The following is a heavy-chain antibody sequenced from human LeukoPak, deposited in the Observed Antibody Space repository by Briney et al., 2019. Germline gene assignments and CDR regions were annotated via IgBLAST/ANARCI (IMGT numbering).Heavy chain of an antibody. CDR1: GGSIRSYY. Sequence: SETLSLTCTVSGGSIRSYYWSWIRQPPGKGLEWIGYILYSGGTNYNPSLKSRVTISVDTSNNHFSLKLTSVTAADTAVYYCARHSTFFGVVIIKGRVRGPFDYWGQGTLVTVSS. V-gene: IGHV4-59*01. CDR2: ILYSGGT. J-gene: IGHJ4*02. CDR3: ARHSTFFGVVIIKGRVRGPFDY. D-gene: IGHD3-3*01.